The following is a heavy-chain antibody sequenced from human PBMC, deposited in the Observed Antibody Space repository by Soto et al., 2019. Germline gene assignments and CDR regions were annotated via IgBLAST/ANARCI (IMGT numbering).Heavy chain of an antibody. CDR3: AIDTHVVPAGRFRDYYYYGMDV. D-gene: IGHD2-2*01. CDR2: IIPIFGTA. Sequence: SVKVSCKASGGTFSSYAISWVRQAPGQGLEWMGGIIPIFGTANYAQKFQGRVTITADKSTSTAYMELSSLRSEDTAVYYCAIDTHVVPAGRFRDYYYYGMDVCGKGTTVTVSS. J-gene: IGHJ6*04. V-gene: IGHV1-69*06. CDR1: GGTFSSYA.